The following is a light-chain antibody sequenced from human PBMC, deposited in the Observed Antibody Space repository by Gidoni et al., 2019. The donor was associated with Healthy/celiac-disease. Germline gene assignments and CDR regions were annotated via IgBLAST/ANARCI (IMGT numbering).Light chain of an antibody. CDR3: QQYNNWPRT. V-gene: IGKV3-15*01. Sequence: EIVMTQSPATLSVSPGERATLSGRASHSVSSNLAWYQQKPGQAPRLLIYGASTRATGIPARFSGSGSGTEFTLTISSLQSEDFAVYYCQQYNNWPRTFXXXTKLEIK. J-gene: IGKJ2*01. CDR1: HSVSSN. CDR2: GAS.